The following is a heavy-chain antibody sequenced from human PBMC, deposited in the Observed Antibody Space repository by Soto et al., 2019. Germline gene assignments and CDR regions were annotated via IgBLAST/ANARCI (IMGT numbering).Heavy chain of an antibody. Sequence: PGGSLRLSCAASRFTFDDYAMHWVRQAPGKGLEWVSGISWNSGTIVYADSVKGRFTISRDNAKNSLYLQMNSLRGEDTALYYCAKDMRGGSSSSRYYYGLDVWGQGTTVTVSS. J-gene: IGHJ6*02. CDR2: ISWNSGTI. CDR3: AKDMRGGSSSSRYYYGLDV. D-gene: IGHD6-13*01. V-gene: IGHV3-9*01. CDR1: RFTFDDYA.